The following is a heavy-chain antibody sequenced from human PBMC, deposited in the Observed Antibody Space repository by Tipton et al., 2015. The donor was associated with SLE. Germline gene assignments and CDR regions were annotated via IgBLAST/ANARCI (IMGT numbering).Heavy chain of an antibody. CDR2: IYHSGST. CDR3: ARGTLNYYYMDV. Sequence: TLSLTCTVSGGSISGYSWSWVRQPPGKGLEWIGYIYHSGSTNYNPSLKSRVTMSVDTSENQFSLKLTSVTAADTAVYYCARGTLNYYYMDVWGKGTTVTVS. V-gene: IGHV4-59*01. CDR1: GGSISGYS. J-gene: IGHJ6*03.